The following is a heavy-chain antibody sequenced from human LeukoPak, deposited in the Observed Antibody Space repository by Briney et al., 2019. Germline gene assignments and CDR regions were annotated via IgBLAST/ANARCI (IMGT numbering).Heavy chain of an antibody. CDR3: ARVGDHYHWFLDV. CDR2: INSGSSTI. J-gene: IGHJ2*01. V-gene: IGHV3-48*01. CDR1: EFSLRSYS. D-gene: IGHD3-9*01. Sequence: GGSLRLSCGASEFSLRSYSMDWVRQAPGKGLEWVSHINSGSSTIYYADSVKGRFTISRDNAGNSLYLHMNSLRAEDTAVYYCARVGDHYHWFLDVWGRGTLVTVSS.